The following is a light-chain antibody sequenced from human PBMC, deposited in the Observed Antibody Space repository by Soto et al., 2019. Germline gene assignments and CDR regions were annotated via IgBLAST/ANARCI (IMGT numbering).Light chain of an antibody. CDR3: KHYGTSWWP. CDR1: QIVSSTS. CDR2: GAS. J-gene: IGKJ1*01. Sequence: EIVLTQSPGTLSLSPVERATLSCRASQIVSSTSLAWYQQRPGQSPRLLMYGASSRATGIPDRFSGSGSGTDFTLTISTLEPEDFAVYYCKHYGTSWWPFGKGTKVESK. V-gene: IGKV3-20*01.